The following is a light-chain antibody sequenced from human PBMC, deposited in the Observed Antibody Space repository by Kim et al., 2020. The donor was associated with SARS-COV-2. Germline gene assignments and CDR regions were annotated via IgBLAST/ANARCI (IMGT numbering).Light chain of an antibody. V-gene: IGLV2-23*02. Sequence: GQSITISCTGTSSDVGRYNLVSWYQQHPGQAPKLLIYEVSKWPSGVSNRFSGSKSGNTASLTISGLQAGDEADYYCCTYAGSSTFVFGGGTQLTVL. CDR3: CTYAGSSTFV. J-gene: IGLJ3*02. CDR2: EVS. CDR1: SSDVGRYNL.